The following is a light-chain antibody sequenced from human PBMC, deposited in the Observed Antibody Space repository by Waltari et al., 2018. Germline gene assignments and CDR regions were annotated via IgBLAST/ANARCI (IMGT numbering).Light chain of an antibody. CDR3: HQYNYWPPAYT. CDR2: DAK. Sequence: EVVLTQSPGALSVSPGESATLSCRASRNVGSSLAWYQQTPGQVPRLLVYDAKNRATDVPARFSGSGYGTQFTLTISSLQSEDFGVYYCHQYNYWPPAYTFGQGTKLEIK. V-gene: IGKV3-15*01. J-gene: IGKJ2*01. CDR1: RNVGSS.